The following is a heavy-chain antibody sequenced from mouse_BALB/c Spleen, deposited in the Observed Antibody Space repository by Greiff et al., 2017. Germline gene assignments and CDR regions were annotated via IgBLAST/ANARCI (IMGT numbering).Heavy chain of an antibody. CDR1: GFTFSSYT. CDR3: ATGTDAMDY. CDR2: ISNGGGST. V-gene: IGHV5-12-2*01. D-gene: IGHD3-3*01. J-gene: IGHJ4*01. Sequence: EVKLVESGGGLVQPGGSLKLSCAASGFTFSSYTMSWVRQTPEKRLEWVAYISNGGGSTYYPDTVKGRFTISRDNAKNTLYLQMSSLKSEDTAMYYCATGTDAMDYWGQGTSVTVSS.